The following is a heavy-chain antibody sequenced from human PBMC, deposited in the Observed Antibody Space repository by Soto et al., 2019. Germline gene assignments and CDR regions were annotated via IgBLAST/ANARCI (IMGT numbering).Heavy chain of an antibody. CDR3: ARVRVAAATCGEEEDAFDI. CDR1: GYTFTSYA. Sequence: ASVKVSCKASGYTFTSYAMHWVRQAPGQRLEWMGWINAGNGNTKYSQKFQGRVTITRDTSASTAYMELSSLRSEDTAVYYCARVRVAAATCGEEEDAFDIWGQGTMVTVSS. J-gene: IGHJ3*02. CDR2: INAGNGNT. V-gene: IGHV1-3*01. D-gene: IGHD2-15*01.